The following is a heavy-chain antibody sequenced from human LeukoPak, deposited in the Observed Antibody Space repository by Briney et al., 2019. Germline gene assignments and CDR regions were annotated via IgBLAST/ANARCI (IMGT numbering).Heavy chain of an antibody. V-gene: IGHV4-4*02. CDR3: ATLSGSYRDFDY. CDR2: MHQSGST. CDR1: GGSISSSDW. J-gene: IGHJ4*02. D-gene: IGHD1-26*01. Sequence: SETLSLTCAVSGGSISSSDWWSWVRQPPGKGLEWIGEMHQSGSTYYNPSLKSRVTISVDTSKNQFSLKLSSVTAADTAVYYCATLSGSYRDFDYWGQGTLVTVSS.